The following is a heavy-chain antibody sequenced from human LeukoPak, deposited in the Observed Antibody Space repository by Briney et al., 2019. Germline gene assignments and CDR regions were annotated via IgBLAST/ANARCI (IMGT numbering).Heavy chain of an antibody. D-gene: IGHD3-10*01. CDR3: ARLNGAFGEFSIDY. CDR1: GFTFSSYG. CDR2: IWYDGSNK. V-gene: IGHV3-33*08. Sequence: PGRSLRLSCAASGFTFSSYGMHWVRQAPGKGLEWVAVIWYDGSNKYYADSVKGRLTISRDNSKNTLYLQMNSLRVEDTAVYYCARLNGAFGEFSIDYWGQGTLVTVSS. J-gene: IGHJ4*02.